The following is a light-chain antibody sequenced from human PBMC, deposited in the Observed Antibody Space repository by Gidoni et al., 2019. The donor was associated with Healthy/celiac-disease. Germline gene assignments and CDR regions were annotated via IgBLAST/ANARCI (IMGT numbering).Light chain of an antibody. Sequence: EIVLTQSPATLSLSHGERATLSCRASQSISSYLDWYQQKPGQAPRLLIYDASNRATGIPARFSGSGSGTDFTLTISSLEPEDFAVYYCQQRSNWPPTWTFGQGTKVEIK. CDR3: QQRSNWPPTWT. V-gene: IGKV3-11*01. J-gene: IGKJ1*01. CDR1: QSISSY. CDR2: DAS.